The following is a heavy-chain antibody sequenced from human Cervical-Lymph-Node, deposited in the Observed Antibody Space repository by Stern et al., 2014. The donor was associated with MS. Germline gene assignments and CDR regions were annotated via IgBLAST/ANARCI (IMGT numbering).Heavy chain of an antibody. CDR2: VSCSGST. V-gene: IGHV4-31*03. CDR1: GVSISSGGYY. J-gene: IGHJ4*02. D-gene: IGHD5-24*01. Sequence: QVQLQESGPGLLKPSQTLSLSCTVSGVSISSGGYYWRWIRHLPGTGLEGIGYVSCSGSTSYSPSVTSRVSISVDTSKNQFSLNLRSVTAADTAVYYCANGGDEYNPIDYWGQGTLVIVST. CDR3: ANGGDEYNPIDY.